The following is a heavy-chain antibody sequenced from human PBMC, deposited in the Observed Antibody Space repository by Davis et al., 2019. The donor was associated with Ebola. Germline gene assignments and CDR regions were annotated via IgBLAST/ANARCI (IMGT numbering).Heavy chain of an antibody. J-gene: IGHJ5*02. Sequence: AASVKVSCKVSGYTLTELSMHWVRQAPGKGLEWMGGIIPIFGTANYAQKFQGRVTITADESTSTAYMELSSLRSEDTAVYYCARDDYGDNWFDPWGQGTLVTVSS. CDR3: ARDDYGDNWFDP. D-gene: IGHD4-17*01. CDR1: GYTLTELS. V-gene: IGHV1-69*13. CDR2: IIPIFGTA.